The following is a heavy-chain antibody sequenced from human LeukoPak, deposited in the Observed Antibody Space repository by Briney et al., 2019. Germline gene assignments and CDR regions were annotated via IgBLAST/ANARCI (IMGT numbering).Heavy chain of an antibody. V-gene: IGHV3-23*01. Sequence: QPGGSLRLSCAASGFTFSTYAMSWVRQAPGQGLEWVSSINGDGGSTYYAESVKGRFTVSRDNSKNTLYLQMDSLRAEDTAVYYCAKRPDCSTTNCFRFEYWCQGTLVTVSS. CDR3: AKRPDCSTTNCFRFEY. J-gene: IGHJ4*02. CDR2: INGDGGST. D-gene: IGHD2-2*01. CDR1: GFTFSTYA.